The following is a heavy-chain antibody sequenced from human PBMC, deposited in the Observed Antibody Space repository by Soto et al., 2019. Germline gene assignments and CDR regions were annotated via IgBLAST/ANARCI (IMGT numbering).Heavy chain of an antibody. CDR3: AKLLVGATDYFDY. CDR2: INYDGSGT. V-gene: IGHV3-74*01. J-gene: IGHJ4*02. Sequence: PGGSLRLSCAASGFTFSSYWMHRVRQSPGKGLVWVSRINYDGSGTNYADSVKGRFTISRDNAKNTLYLQMNSLRAEDTAVYYCAKLLVGATDYFDYWGQGTLVTVSS. CDR1: GFTFSSYW. D-gene: IGHD1-26*01.